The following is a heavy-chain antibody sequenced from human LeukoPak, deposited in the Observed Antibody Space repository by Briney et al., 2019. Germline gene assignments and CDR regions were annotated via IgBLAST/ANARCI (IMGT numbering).Heavy chain of an antibody. CDR3: TTGERRGSGYYLLEGDY. J-gene: IGHJ4*02. CDR1: GFTFSNAW. Sequence: TGGSLRLSCAASGFTFSNAWMSWVRQAPGKGLEWVGRIKSKTDGGTTDYAAPVKGRFTISRDDSKNTLYLQMNSLKTEDTAVYYCTTGERRGSGYYLLEGDYWGQGTLVTVSS. D-gene: IGHD3-22*01. V-gene: IGHV3-15*01. CDR2: IKSKTDGGTT.